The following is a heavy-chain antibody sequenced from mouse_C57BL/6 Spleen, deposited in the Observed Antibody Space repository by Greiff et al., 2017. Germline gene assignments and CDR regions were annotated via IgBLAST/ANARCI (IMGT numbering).Heavy chain of an antibody. CDR1: GYTFTSYW. D-gene: IGHD1-1*01. V-gene: IGHV1-64*01. CDR3: ARPHYYGRSYVLDY. J-gene: IGHJ2*01. CDR2: IHPNSGST. Sequence: QVQLQQPGAELVKPGASVKLSCKASGYTFTSYWMHWVKQRPGQGLEWIGMIHPNSGSTNYNEKFKSKATLTVDKSSSTAYMQLSSLTSEDSAVYYCARPHYYGRSYVLDYWGQGTTLTVSS.